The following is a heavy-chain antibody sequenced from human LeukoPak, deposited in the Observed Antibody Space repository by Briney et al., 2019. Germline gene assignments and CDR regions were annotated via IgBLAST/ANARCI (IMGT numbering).Heavy chain of an antibody. CDR2: FNSDGSST. V-gene: IGHV3-74*01. CDR1: GFTFSSYW. D-gene: IGHD2-2*01. CDR3: ARGVGYCTSTSCYWWCDP. Sequence: GGSLRLSCGASGFTFSSYWMHWVRQAPGKGLVWVSRFNSDGSSTSYADSVKGRFTISRDNAKNTLYMQMNRLRAEDTAVYYCARGVGYCTSTSCYWWCDPWGQGTLVTVSS. J-gene: IGHJ5*02.